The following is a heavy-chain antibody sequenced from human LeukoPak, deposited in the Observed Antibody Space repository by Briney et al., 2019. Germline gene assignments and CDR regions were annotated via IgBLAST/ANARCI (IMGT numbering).Heavy chain of an antibody. D-gene: IGHD6-13*01. CDR2: IFPGDYDT. J-gene: IGHJ4*02. V-gene: IGHV5-51*01. CDR3: ARRKAVAVVTYFDY. CDR1: GDSFTSYW. Sequence: GESLRISCKGSGDSFTSYWIAWVRQMPGKGLEGMGIIFPGDYDTRYSPSFEGHVTISADKSISTAYLQWSSLKASDTAMYYCARRKAVAVVTYFDYWGQGTLVTVSS.